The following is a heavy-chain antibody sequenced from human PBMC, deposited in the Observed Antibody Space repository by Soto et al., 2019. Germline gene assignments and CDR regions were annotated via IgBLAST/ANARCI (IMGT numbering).Heavy chain of an antibody. V-gene: IGHV4-39*01. J-gene: IGHJ6*02. Sequence: SETLSLTCTVSGGSISSSSYYWGWIRQPPGKGLEWIGSIYYSGSTYYNPSLKSRVTISVDTSKNQFSLKLSSVTAADTAVYYCARHRSSSWYNFYYYYYGMDVWGQGTTVTVSS. CDR1: GGSISSSSYY. CDR2: IYYSGST. CDR3: ARHRSSSWYNFYYYYYGMDV. D-gene: IGHD6-13*01.